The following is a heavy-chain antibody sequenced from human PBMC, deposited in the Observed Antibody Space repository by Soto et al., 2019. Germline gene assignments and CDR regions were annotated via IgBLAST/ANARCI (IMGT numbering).Heavy chain of an antibody. CDR3: ARDEIREAEGYGMDV. Sequence: QVQLVESGGGVVQPGRSLRLSCAASGFTFSSYAMHWVRQAPGKGLEWVAVISYDGSNKYYADSVKGRFTISRDNSKNTLYLQMNSLRAEDTAVYYCARDEIREAEGYGMDVWGQGTTVTVSS. CDR2: ISYDGSNK. V-gene: IGHV3-30-3*01. CDR1: GFTFSSYA. D-gene: IGHD3-16*01. J-gene: IGHJ6*02.